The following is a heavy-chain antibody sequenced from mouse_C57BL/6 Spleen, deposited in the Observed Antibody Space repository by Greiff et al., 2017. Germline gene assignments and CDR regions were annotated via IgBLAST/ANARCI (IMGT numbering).Heavy chain of an antibody. V-gene: IGHV5-17*01. CDR1: GFTFSDYG. J-gene: IGHJ4*01. CDR2: ISSGSSTI. CDR3: ARREGDY. Sequence: EVKLVESGGGFVKPGGSLKLSCAASGFTFSDYGMHWVRQAPEKGLEWVAYISSGSSTIYYPDTVKGRFTIARDNAKNTLCLQMTSLRSEDTAMCYCARREGDYWGQGTSVTVSS.